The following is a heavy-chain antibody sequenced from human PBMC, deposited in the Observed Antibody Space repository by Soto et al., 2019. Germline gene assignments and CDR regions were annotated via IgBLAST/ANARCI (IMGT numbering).Heavy chain of an antibody. Sequence: QVQLQESGPGLVKPSETLSLTCTVSGGSISSYYWSWIRQPPGKGLEWIGYIYYSGSTNYNPSLKGRITISVDTSKHQFSLTLSSVTAADTAVYYCARSGYYDSSGYYFDFWGQGTLVTVSS. D-gene: IGHD3-22*01. CDR3: ARSGYYDSSGYYFDF. J-gene: IGHJ4*02. CDR1: GGSISSYY. V-gene: IGHV4-59*01. CDR2: IYYSGST.